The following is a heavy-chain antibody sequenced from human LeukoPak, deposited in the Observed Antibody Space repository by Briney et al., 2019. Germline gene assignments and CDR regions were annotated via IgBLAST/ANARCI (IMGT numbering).Heavy chain of an antibody. CDR2: ISGSGGST. Sequence: GGSLRLSCAASGFTFSSYAMSWVRQAPGKGLEWVSAISGSGGSTYYADSVKGRFTISRDNSKNTLYLQMNSLRAEDTAVYHCAKDSLGYCSGGSCKLLDYWGQGTLVTVSS. J-gene: IGHJ4*02. CDR1: GFTFSSYA. D-gene: IGHD2-15*01. CDR3: AKDSLGYCSGGSCKLLDY. V-gene: IGHV3-23*01.